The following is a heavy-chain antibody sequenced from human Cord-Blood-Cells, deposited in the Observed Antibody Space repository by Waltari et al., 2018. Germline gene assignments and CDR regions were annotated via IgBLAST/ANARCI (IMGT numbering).Heavy chain of an antibody. CDR1: GGTFSSYA. D-gene: IGHD7-27*01. J-gene: IGHJ3*02. Sequence: QVQLVQSGAEVKKPGSSVKVSCKASGGTFSSYAISWVRQAPGQGLEWMGRIIPILGIANYAQKFQGRVTITADKSTSTAYMELSNLRSEDTAVYYCARLTGDKSFAFDIWGQGTMVTVSS. V-gene: IGHV1-69*09. CDR2: IIPILGIA. CDR3: ARLTGDKSFAFDI.